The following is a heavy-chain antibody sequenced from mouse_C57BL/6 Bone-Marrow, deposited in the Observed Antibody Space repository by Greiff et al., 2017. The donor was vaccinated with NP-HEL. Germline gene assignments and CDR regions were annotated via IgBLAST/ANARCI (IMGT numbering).Heavy chain of an antibody. V-gene: IGHV1-42*01. J-gene: IGHJ4*01. CDR1: GYSFTGYY. CDR2: INPSTGGT. CDR3: ARGLYSKYAMDY. D-gene: IGHD2-5*01. Sequence: EVKLLESGPELVKPGASVKISCKASGYSFTGYYMNWVKQSPEKSLEWIGEINPSTGGTTYNQKFKAKATLTVDKSSSTAYMQLKSLTSEDSAVYYCARGLYSKYAMDYWGQGTSVTVSS.